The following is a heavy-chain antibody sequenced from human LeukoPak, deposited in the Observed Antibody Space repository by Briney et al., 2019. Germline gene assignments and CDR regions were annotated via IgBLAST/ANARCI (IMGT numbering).Heavy chain of an antibody. J-gene: IGHJ4*02. D-gene: IGHD4-17*01. Sequence: GGSLRLSCAASGFTFSSYWMSWVRQAPGKGLEWVANIKQDGSEKYYVDSVKGRFTISRDDAKNSLYLQMNSLRAEDTAVYYCASSRYGDFGDYWGQGTLVTVSS. CDR1: GFTFSSYW. CDR3: ASSRYGDFGDY. CDR2: IKQDGSEK. V-gene: IGHV3-7*01.